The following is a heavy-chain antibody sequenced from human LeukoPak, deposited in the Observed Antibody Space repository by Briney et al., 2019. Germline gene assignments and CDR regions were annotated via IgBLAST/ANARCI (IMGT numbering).Heavy chain of an antibody. V-gene: IGHV1-2*02. CDR3: ALDSSGYYKVEAFDI. D-gene: IGHD3-22*01. J-gene: IGHJ3*02. Sequence: ASVKVSCKASGYTFTGYYIHWVRQAPGQGLEWMGWINPNSGGTNYAQKLQGRVTMTTDTSTSTAYMELRSLRSDDTAVYYCALDSSGYYKVEAFDIWGQGTMVTVSS. CDR1: GYTFTGYY. CDR2: INPNSGGT.